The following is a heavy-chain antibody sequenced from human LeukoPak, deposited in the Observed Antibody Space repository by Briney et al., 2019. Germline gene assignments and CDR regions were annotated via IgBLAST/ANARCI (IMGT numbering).Heavy chain of an antibody. J-gene: IGHJ2*01. V-gene: IGHV4-31*11. CDR2: IYYSGST. Sequence: SETLSLTCAVYGGSFSGYYWSWIRQHPGKGLEWIGYIYYSGSTYYNPSLKSRVTISVDTSKNQFSLKLSSVTAADTAVYYCAREPRSPRGYSYGRWYFDLWGRGTLVTVSS. CDR3: AREPRSPRGYSYGRWYFDL. D-gene: IGHD5-18*01. CDR1: GGSFSGYY.